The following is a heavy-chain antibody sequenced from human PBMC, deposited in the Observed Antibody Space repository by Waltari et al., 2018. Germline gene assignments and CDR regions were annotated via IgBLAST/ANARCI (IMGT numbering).Heavy chain of an antibody. CDR3: AREYAHYGMDV. V-gene: IGHV4-34*01. D-gene: IGHD2-2*01. Sequence: QVHLQQSGAGLLRPSQTLSLTCTVYGGSSSAFYWSWIRQAPGKGLEWLGEIYHGGSTNYNPSLRGRITMYRDNAKNSVHLQMSSLRVEDTAVYFCAREYAHYGMDVWGQGTTVTVTS. J-gene: IGHJ6*02. CDR2: IYHGGST. CDR1: GGSSSAFY.